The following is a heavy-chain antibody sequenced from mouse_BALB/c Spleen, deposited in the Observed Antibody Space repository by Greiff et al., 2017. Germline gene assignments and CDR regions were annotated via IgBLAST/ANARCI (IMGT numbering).Heavy chain of an antibody. D-gene: IGHD2-3*01. CDR1: GYTFTSYV. V-gene: IGHV1-14*01. CDR3: ARDSYDGYYRYFDV. CDR2: INPYNDGT. Sequence: EVQGVESGPELVKPGASVKMSCKASGYTFTSYVMHWVKQKPGQGLEWIGYINPYNDGTKYNEKFKGKATLTSDKSSSTAYMELSSLTSEDSAVYYCARDSYDGYYRYFDVWGAGTTVTVSS. J-gene: IGHJ1*01.